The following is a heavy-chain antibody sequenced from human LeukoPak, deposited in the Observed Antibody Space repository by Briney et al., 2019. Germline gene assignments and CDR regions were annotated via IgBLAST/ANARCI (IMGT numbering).Heavy chain of an antibody. CDR3: AREGSDAFDI. CDR1: GGSISSYY. J-gene: IGHJ3*02. Sequence: SETLSLTCTVSGGSISSYYWSWIRQPAGKGLEWIGRIYTSGITSHNPSLKSRVTMPEDTSKNQFSLNLSSVTAADTAVYYCAREGSDAFDIWGQGTMVTVSS. CDR2: IYTSGIT. V-gene: IGHV4-4*07.